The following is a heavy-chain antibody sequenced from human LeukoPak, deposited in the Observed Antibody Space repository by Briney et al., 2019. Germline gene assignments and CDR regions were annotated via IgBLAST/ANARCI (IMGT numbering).Heavy chain of an antibody. D-gene: IGHD2-2*01. J-gene: IGHJ5*02. V-gene: IGHV3-23*01. CDR2: ISGSGGST. CDR1: GFTFSSYA. CDR3: ARDYCSSTSCTLDP. Sequence: GGSLRLSCTASGFTFSSYAMSWVRQAPGKGLEWVSSISGSGGSTYYADSVKGRFTISRDNSKNTLYLQMDSLRAEDTAVYYCARDYCSSTSCTLDPWGQGTLVTVSS.